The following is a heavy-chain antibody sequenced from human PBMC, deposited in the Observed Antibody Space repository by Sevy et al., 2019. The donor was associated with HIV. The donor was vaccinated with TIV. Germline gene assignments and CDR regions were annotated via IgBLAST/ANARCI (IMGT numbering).Heavy chain of an antibody. Sequence: GGSLRLSCTASGFTFGDYCMSWVRQAPGKGLEWVAFIKSDVYGGTFDHAASVRGRFVISRDDSKTNAYLQMNDLKTEDTGVYYCTRWKAAESIFDYWGQGALVTVSS. D-gene: IGHD6-13*01. CDR2: IKSDVYGGTF. CDR3: TRWKAAESIFDY. V-gene: IGHV3-49*04. CDR1: GFTFGDYC. J-gene: IGHJ4*02.